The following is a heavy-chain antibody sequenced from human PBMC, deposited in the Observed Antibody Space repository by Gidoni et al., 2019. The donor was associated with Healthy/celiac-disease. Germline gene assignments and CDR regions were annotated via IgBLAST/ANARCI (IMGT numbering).Heavy chain of an antibody. CDR3: ARVGDSGYDLYYFDY. D-gene: IGHD5-12*01. Sequence: EVQLVESGGGLVPPGGSLRLSCAASGFTFSSYSMNWVRQAPGKGLEWVSYISSSSSTIYYADSVKGRFTISRDNAKNSLYLQMNSLRAEDTAVYYCARVGDSGYDLYYFDYWGQGTLVTVSS. CDR2: ISSSSSTI. J-gene: IGHJ4*02. V-gene: IGHV3-48*01. CDR1: GFTFSSYS.